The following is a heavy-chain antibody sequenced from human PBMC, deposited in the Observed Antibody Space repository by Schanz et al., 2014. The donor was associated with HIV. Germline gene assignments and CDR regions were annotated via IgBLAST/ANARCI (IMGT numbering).Heavy chain of an antibody. D-gene: IGHD3-16*01. CDR3: AQMGAFAAFDI. CDR2: ITDSGDKT. CDR1: GFIFSNYA. V-gene: IGHV3-23*01. Sequence: EVQLLESGGGLVQPGGSLRLSCAASGFIFSNYAMTWVRQAPGKGLQWVSSITDSGDKTDYTDSVKGRFTISRDNSRNTLFLQMDSLRGDDTAVYYCAQMGAFAAFDIWGHGTVVTVSS. J-gene: IGHJ3*02.